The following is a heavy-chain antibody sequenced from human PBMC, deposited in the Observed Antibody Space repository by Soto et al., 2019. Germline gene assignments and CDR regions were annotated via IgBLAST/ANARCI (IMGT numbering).Heavy chain of an antibody. J-gene: IGHJ4*02. V-gene: IGHV3-49*04. CDR3: SRSLAIDFDS. CDR2: IRRIAYGGTT. CDR1: GFNFAAYT. Sequence: GGSLRLSCSASGFNFAAYTMSWVRLTPGKGLEWVGFIRRIAYGGTTDYAASVKGRFTISRHDSRKIVYLQMSRLKIEDTAVYYCSRSLAIDFDSWGQGTLVTVSS.